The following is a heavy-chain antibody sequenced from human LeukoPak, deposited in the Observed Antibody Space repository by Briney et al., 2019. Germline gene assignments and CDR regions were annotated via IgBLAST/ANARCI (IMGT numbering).Heavy chain of an antibody. CDR1: SGSISSYY. D-gene: IGHD2-15*01. CDR3: ARVPYSNYYYYMDV. CDR2: IYYSGST. J-gene: IGHJ6*03. Sequence: PSETLSLTCTVSSGSISSYYWSWIRQPPGKGLEWIGYIYYSGSTNYNPSLKSRVTISVDTSKNQFSLRLSSVTAADTAVYYCARVPYSNYYYYMDVWGKGTTVTVSS. V-gene: IGHV4-59*01.